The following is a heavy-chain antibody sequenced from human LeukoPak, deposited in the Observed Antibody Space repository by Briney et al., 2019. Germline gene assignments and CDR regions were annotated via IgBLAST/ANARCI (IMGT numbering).Heavy chain of an antibody. V-gene: IGHV1-24*01. J-gene: IGHJ3*02. D-gene: IGHD1-20*01. CDR3: ATAIKITHAFDI. CDR1: GYTLTELS. CDR2: FDPEDGET. Sequence: ASVKVSCKVSGYTLTELSMHWVRQAPGKGLEWMGGFDPEDGETIYAQKFQGRVTMTEDTSTETAYMELSSLRSEDTAVYYCATAIKITHAFDIWGQGTMVTVSS.